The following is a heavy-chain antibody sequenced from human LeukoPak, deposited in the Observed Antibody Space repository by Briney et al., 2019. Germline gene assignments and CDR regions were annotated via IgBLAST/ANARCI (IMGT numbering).Heavy chain of an antibody. Sequence: GASVKVSCKASGYTFTGYYMHWVRQAPGQGLEWMGWINPNSGGTNYAQKFQGRVTMTRDTSISTAYMELSRLRSDDTAVYYCAREYSSSGGRFDCWGQGTLVTVSS. CDR2: INPNSGGT. D-gene: IGHD6-6*01. V-gene: IGHV1-2*02. CDR3: AREYSSSGGRFDC. J-gene: IGHJ4*02. CDR1: GYTFTGYY.